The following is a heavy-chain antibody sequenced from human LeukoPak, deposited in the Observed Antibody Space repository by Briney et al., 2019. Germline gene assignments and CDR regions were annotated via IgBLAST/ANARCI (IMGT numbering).Heavy chain of an antibody. CDR2: IRTKANSYAT. CDR1: GITFNSYT. J-gene: IGHJ5*02. CDR3: TTSYSGNSWYDWFGP. Sequence: GGSLRLSCAASGITFNSYTMNWVRQASGKGLEWVGLIRTKANSYATAYAASVTGRFTISRDDSKDTSYLQMNSLKTEDTALYFCTTSYSGNSWYDWFGPWGQGTLVTVSS. D-gene: IGHD6-13*01. V-gene: IGHV3-73*01.